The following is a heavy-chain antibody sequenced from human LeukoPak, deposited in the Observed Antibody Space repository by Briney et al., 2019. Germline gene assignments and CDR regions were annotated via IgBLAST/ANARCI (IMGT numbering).Heavy chain of an antibody. V-gene: IGHV3-69-1*02. CDR1: GFTFANYA. CDR2: ISSTNAI. J-gene: IGHJ4*02. D-gene: IGHD1-26*01. Sequence: GGSLRLSCAASGFTFANYALNWFRHTPGMGLEWLSYISSTNAIYYADSVKGRFSISRDNAKESLYLQMSSLRAEATAVYYCARDDKWAFDYWGQGTLVTVSS. CDR3: ARDDKWAFDY.